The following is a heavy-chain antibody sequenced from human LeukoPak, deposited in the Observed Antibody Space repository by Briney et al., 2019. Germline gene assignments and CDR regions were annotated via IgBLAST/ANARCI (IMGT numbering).Heavy chain of an antibody. Sequence: PSETLSLTCTVSGGSISSYYWSWIRQPPGKGLEWIGYIYYSGSTNYNPSLKSRVTISVDTSKNQFSLKLSSVTAADTAVYYCARFGCSSTSCLGAFDIWGQGTMVTVSS. CDR3: ARFGCSSTSCLGAFDI. J-gene: IGHJ3*02. D-gene: IGHD2-2*01. CDR2: IYYSGST. CDR1: GGSISSYY. V-gene: IGHV4-59*01.